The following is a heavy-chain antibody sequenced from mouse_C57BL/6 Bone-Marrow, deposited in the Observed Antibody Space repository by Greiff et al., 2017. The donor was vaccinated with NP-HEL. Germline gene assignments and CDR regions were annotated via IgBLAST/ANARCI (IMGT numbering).Heavy chain of an antibody. CDR1: GYTFTSYW. CDR3: ARVGDYGKYVNFDY. D-gene: IGHD2-1*01. J-gene: IGHJ2*01. CDR2: INPSNGGT. V-gene: IGHV1-53*01. Sequence: QVQLQQPGTELVKPGASVKLSCKASGYTFTSYWMHWVKQRPGQGLEWIGNINPSNGGTNYNEKFKSKATLTVDTSSSTAYMQLSSLTSEDSAVYDCARVGDYGKYVNFDYWGQGTTLTVSS.